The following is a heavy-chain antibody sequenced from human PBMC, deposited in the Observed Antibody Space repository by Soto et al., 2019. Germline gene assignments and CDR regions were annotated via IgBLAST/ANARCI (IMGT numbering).Heavy chain of an antibody. CDR3: ASPITRDAFDI. CDR1: GFTFSDHY. V-gene: IGHV3-72*01. CDR2: TRNKANSYTT. J-gene: IGHJ3*02. Sequence: PGGSLRLSCAASGFTFSDHYMDWVRQAPGKGLEWVGRTRNKANSYTTEYAASVKGRFTISRDDSKNSLYLQMNSLRTEDTAVYYCASPITRDAFDIWGQGTMVTVSS. D-gene: IGHD3-10*01.